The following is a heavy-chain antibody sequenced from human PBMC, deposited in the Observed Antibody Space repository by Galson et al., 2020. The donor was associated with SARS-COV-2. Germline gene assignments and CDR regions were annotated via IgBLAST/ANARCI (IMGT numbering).Heavy chain of an antibody. CDR1: GFTFSSYG. V-gene: IGHV3-30*18. J-gene: IGHJ6*02. D-gene: IGHD3-3*01. CDR2: ISYDGSNK. CDR3: AKPLEPFWSGYGVKTGYYYYGMDV. Sequence: GGSLRLSCAASGFTFSSYGMHWVRQAPGKGLEWVAVISYDGSNKYYADSVKGRFTISRDNSKNTLYLQMNSLRAEDTAVYYCAKPLEPFWSGYGVKTGYYYYGMDVWGQGTTVTVSS.